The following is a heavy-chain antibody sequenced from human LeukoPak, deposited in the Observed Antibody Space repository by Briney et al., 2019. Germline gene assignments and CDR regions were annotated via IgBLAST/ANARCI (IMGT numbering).Heavy chain of an antibody. D-gene: IGHD6-13*01. V-gene: IGHV3-49*04. CDR1: GFTFGDYA. CDR3: TRVIMRAAAGPTAFDY. Sequence: PGGSLRLFCTASGFTFGDYAMSWVRQAPGKGLEGVGFIRSKAYGGTTEYAASVKGRFTISRDDSKSIAYLQMNSLKTEDTAVYYCTRVIMRAAAGPTAFDYRGQGTLVTVSS. J-gene: IGHJ4*02. CDR2: IRSKAYGGTT.